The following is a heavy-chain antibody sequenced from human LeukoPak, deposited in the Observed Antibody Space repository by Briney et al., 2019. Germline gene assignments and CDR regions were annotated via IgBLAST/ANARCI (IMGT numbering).Heavy chain of an antibody. D-gene: IGHD6-13*01. CDR3: ARDLGSSSYFWNWFDP. V-gene: IGHV4-4*07. J-gene: IGHJ5*02. CDR2: FDTGGST. CDR1: GGSVSSYY. Sequence: SETLSLTCAVSGGSVSSYYWSWIRQTAGKGLEWIGRFDTGGSTSYNPSLMSRVTLSIDTSKNHFSLKLTPVTAADTAVYFCARDLGSSSYFWNWFDPWGQGTLVTVSS.